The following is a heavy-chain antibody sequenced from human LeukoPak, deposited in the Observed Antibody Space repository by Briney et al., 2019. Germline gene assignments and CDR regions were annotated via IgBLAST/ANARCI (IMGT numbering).Heavy chain of an antibody. Sequence: GGSLRLSCAASGFTFSSYAMHWVRQAPGKGLEWVAVISYDGSNKYYADSVKGRFTISRDNAKNSLYLQMNSLRAEDTAVYYCAREAAYYDSSGYLNWFDPWGQGTLVTVSS. CDR2: ISYDGSNK. D-gene: IGHD3-22*01. J-gene: IGHJ5*02. CDR3: AREAAYYDSSGYLNWFDP. CDR1: GFTFSSYA. V-gene: IGHV3-30*04.